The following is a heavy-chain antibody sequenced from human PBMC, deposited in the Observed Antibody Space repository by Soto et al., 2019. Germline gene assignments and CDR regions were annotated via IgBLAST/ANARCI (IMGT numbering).Heavy chain of an antibody. CDR1: GYSFTSYW. V-gene: IGHV5-51*01. CDR2: IYPGDSDT. J-gene: IGHJ6*02. D-gene: IGHD2-2*02. Sequence: PGESLKISCKGSGYSFTSYWIGWVRQMPGKGLEWMGIIYPGDSDTRYSPSFQGQVTISADKSISTAYLQWSSLKASDTAMYYCARHRYCSSTSCYMAGYYGVDVWGQGTTVTVSS. CDR3: ARHRYCSSTSCYMAGYYGVDV.